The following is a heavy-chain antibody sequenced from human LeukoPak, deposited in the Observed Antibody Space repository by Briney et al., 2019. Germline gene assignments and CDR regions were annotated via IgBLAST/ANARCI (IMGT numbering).Heavy chain of an antibody. V-gene: IGHV3-30*04. J-gene: IGHJ4*02. Sequence: GGSLRLSCAASGFTFSSYAMHWVRQAPGKGLEWVAVISYDGSNKYYADSVKGRFTISRDNAKNSQYLQMNSLRAEDTAVYYCARGYNNNWYLFDYWGQGTLVTVSS. CDR3: ARGYNNNWYLFDY. CDR1: GFTFSSYA. D-gene: IGHD6-13*01. CDR2: ISYDGSNK.